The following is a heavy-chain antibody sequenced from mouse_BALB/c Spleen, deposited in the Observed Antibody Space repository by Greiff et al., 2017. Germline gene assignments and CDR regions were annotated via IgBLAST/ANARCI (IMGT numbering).Heavy chain of an antibody. CDR1: GFTFSSYG. V-gene: IGHV5-6*01. J-gene: IGHJ3*01. D-gene: IGHD3-2*01. CDR3: ASETARASWFAY. CDR2: ISSGGSYT. Sequence: EVQLVESGGDLVKPGGSLKLSCAASGFTFSSYGMSWVRQTPDKRLEWVATISSGGSYTYYPDSVKGRFTISRDNAKNTLYLQMSSLKSEDTAMYYCASETARASWFAYWGQGTLVTVSA.